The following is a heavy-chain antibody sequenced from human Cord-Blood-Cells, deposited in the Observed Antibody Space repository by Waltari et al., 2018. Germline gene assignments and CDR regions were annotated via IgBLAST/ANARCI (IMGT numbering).Heavy chain of an antibody. CDR3: ARGVFVRGATTDY. J-gene: IGHJ4*02. CDR2: ISSSGSTI. D-gene: IGHD1-26*01. V-gene: IGHV3-48*03. Sequence: EVQLVESGGGLVQPGGSLRLSCAASGFTFSSYEMNWVRQAPGKGLEWVSYISSSGSTIYYADSVKGRFNISRDDAKNSLYLEMNSLRAEDTAGYYCARGVFVRGATTDYWGQGTLVTVSS. CDR1: GFTFSSYE.